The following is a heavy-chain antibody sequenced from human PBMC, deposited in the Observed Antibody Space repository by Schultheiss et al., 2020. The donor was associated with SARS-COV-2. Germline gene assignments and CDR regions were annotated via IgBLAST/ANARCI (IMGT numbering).Heavy chain of an antibody. CDR1: GFTVSSYG. CDR2: ISYDGSNK. CDR3: ARDWAAANNWFDP. J-gene: IGHJ5*02. Sequence: GGSLRLSCAASGFTVSSYGMHWVRQAPGKGLEWVAVISYDGSNKYYADSVKGRFTISRDNAKNSLYLQMNSLRDEDTAVYYCARDWAAANNWFDPWGQGTLVTVSS. D-gene: IGHD6-13*01. V-gene: IGHV3-30*03.